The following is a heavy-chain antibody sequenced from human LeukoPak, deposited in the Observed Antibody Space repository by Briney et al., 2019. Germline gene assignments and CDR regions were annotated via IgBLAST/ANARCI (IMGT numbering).Heavy chain of an antibody. D-gene: IGHD3-22*01. Sequence: SETLSLTCAVSGYSISSGYYWASIRQPPGKGLEWIGSIYHSGSTYYNPSTKSRVTISVDTSKNQFSLKLSSVTAADTAVYYCARVAEGNYYDSSGYYSYNWFDPWGQGTLVTVSS. CDR3: ARVAEGNYYDSSGYYSYNWFDP. J-gene: IGHJ5*02. V-gene: IGHV4-38-2*01. CDR1: GYSISSGYY. CDR2: IYHSGST.